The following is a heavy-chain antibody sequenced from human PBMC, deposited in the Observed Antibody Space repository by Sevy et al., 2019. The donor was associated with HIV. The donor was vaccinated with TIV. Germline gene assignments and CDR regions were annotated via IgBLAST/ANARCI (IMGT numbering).Heavy chain of an antibody. CDR1: GFTFRSYE. V-gene: IGHV3-48*03. CDR2: ISTGGRTI. D-gene: IGHD4-4*01. Sequence: GGSLRLSCEASGFTFRSYEMNWVRQAPGKGLEWLSYISTGGRTIYYIDSVKGRFTISRDKAKNSLHLQMNSLGDEDTAVYYCATTRRDDYNYYFEYWGQGTLVTVSS. J-gene: IGHJ4*02. CDR3: ATTRRDDYNYYFEY.